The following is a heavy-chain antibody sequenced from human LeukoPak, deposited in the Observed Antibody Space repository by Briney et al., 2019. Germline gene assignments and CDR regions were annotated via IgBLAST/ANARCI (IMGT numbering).Heavy chain of an antibody. CDR2: IYYSGST. Sequence: SKTLSLTCTVSGGSISSSSYYWGWIRQPPGKGLEWIGSIYYSGSTYYNPSLKSRVTISVDTSKNQFSLKLSSVTAADTAVYYCARLSIVVVAARIFDYWGQGTLVTVSS. CDR3: ARLSIVVVAARIFDY. D-gene: IGHD2-15*01. CDR1: GGSISSSSYY. V-gene: IGHV4-39*01. J-gene: IGHJ4*02.